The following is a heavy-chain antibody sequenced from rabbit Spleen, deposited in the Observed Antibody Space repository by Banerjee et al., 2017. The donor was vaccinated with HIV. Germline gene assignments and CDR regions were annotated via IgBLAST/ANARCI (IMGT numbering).Heavy chain of an antibody. CDR3: ARDLVTVIGWNFNL. Sequence: QSLEESGGDLVKPGASLTLTCTASGFDLSSYYYMCWVRQAPGKGLEWIACIGTNDGDTDYANWPKGRFTISKTSSTTVTLQMTSLTAADTATYFCARDLVTVIGWNFNLWGQGTLVTVS. D-gene: IGHD1-1*01. J-gene: IGHJ4*01. V-gene: IGHV1S40*01. CDR1: GFDLSSYYY. CDR2: IGTNDGDT.